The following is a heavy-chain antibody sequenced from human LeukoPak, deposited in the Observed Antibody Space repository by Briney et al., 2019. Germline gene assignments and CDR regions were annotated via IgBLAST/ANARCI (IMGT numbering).Heavy chain of an antibody. CDR1: GGSISSYY. J-gene: IGHJ3*02. CDR3: ARHRLRWYLDI. D-gene: IGHD4-23*01. CDR2: IYYSGST. Sequence: SETLSLTCTVSGGSISSYYWSWIRQPPGKGLEWIGYIYYSGSTNYNPSLKSRVTISVDASKNQFSLKLSSVTAADTAVYYCARHRLRWYLDIWGQGTMVTVSS. V-gene: IGHV4-59*08.